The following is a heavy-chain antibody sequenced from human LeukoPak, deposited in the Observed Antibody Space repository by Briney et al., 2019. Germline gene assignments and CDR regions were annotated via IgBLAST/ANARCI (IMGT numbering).Heavy chain of an antibody. Sequence: SVKVSCKASGGTFSSYAISWVRQAPGQGLEGMGGIIPIFGTGNYAQKFQGRVTITADKSTSTAYMELSSLRSEDTAVYYCARAGYSSGWYPVNYYYYYYMDVWGKGTTVTVSS. CDR1: GGTFSSYA. CDR3: ARAGYSSGWYPVNYYYYYYMDV. J-gene: IGHJ6*03. V-gene: IGHV1-69*06. D-gene: IGHD6-19*01. CDR2: IIPIFGTG.